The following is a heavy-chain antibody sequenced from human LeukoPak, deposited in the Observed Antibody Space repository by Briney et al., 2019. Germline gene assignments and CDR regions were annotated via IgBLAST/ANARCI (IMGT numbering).Heavy chain of an antibody. V-gene: IGHV3-21*01. Sequence: GGSLRLPCAASQFTFSNYWMSWVRQAPGKGLEWVSSITSGGDYIYYADSVKGRFTTSRDNAKNSLSLQLNSLRVEDTAVYYCARGHYDVLAASYKWTPDYWGQGTLVTVSS. CDR2: ITSGGDYI. CDR3: ARGHYDVLAASYKWTPDY. CDR1: QFTFSNYW. D-gene: IGHD3-9*01. J-gene: IGHJ4*02.